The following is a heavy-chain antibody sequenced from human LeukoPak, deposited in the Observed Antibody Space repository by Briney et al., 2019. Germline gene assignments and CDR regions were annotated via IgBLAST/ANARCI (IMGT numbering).Heavy chain of an antibody. CDR3: ARDQRLVQAYYFDY. J-gene: IGHJ4*02. Sequence: GGSLRLSCAASGFTFSSYWMSWVRQAPGKGLEWVANIKQDGSEKYYVDSVKGRFTISRDNAKNSLYLQMNSLRAEDTALYYCARDQRLVQAYYFDYWGQGTLVTVSS. CDR1: GFTFSSYW. D-gene: IGHD6-19*01. V-gene: IGHV3-7*03. CDR2: IKQDGSEK.